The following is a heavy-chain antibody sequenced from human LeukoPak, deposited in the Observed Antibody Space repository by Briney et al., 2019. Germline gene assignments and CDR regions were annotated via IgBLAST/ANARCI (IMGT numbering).Heavy chain of an antibody. CDR2: IKSKTDGGTT. J-gene: IGHJ4*02. Sequence: GGSLRLSCAASGFTFSNAWMSWVRQAPGKGLEWVGRIKSKTDGGTTDYAAPVKGRFTISRDDSKNTLYLQMNSLKTEDTAVYYCILGNYYDSSGYYYYFDYWGQGTLVTVSS. D-gene: IGHD3-22*01. V-gene: IGHV3-15*01. CDR1: GFTFSNAW. CDR3: ILGNYYDSSGYYYYFDY.